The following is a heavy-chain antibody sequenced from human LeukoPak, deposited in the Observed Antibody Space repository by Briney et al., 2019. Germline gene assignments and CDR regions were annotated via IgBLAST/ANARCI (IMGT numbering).Heavy chain of an antibody. V-gene: IGHV3-20*04. D-gene: IGHD6-13*01. CDR1: GFTFSNYS. CDR2: INWNGGST. Sequence: GGSLRLSCAASGFTFSNYSINWVRQAPGKGLEWVSGINWNGGSTGYADSVKGRFTISRDNAKNSLYLQMNSLRAEDTALYYCAIGIAAAGPIMDVWGKGTTVTVSS. CDR3: AIGIAAAGPIMDV. J-gene: IGHJ6*04.